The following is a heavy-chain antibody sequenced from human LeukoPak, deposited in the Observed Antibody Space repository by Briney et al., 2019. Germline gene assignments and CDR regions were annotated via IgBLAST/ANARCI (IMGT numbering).Heavy chain of an antibody. CDR3: ARDGGVGSGSYIFLGASYGMDV. CDR1: GFTFSSYG. CDR2: IWYDGSNK. D-gene: IGHD3-10*01. V-gene: IGHV3-33*01. J-gene: IGHJ6*02. Sequence: QTGGSLRLSCAASGFTFSSYGMHWVRQAPGKGLEWVAVIWYDGSNKYYADSVKGRFTISRDNSKNTLYLQMNSLRAEDTAVYYCARDGGVGSGSYIFLGASYGMDVWGQGTTVTVSS.